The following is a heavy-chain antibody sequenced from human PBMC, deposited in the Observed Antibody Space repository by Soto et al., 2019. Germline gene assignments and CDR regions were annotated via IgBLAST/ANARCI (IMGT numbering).Heavy chain of an antibody. CDR2: TYYRSKWYN. J-gene: IGHJ4*02. Sequence: SQTLSLTCAISGDSVSSNSAAWNWIRQSPSRGLEWLGRTYYRSKWYNDYAVSVKSRITINPDTSKNQFSLQLNSVTPEDTAVYFFERGGYYFKGGGSELDSGGKGTWVPVSP. CDR1: GDSVSSNSAA. V-gene: IGHV6-1*01. CDR3: ERGGYYFKGGGSELDS. D-gene: IGHD2-15*01.